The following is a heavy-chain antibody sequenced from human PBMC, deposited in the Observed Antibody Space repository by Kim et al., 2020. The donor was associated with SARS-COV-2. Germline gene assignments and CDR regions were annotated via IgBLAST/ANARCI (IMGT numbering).Heavy chain of an antibody. CDR2: T. J-gene: IGHJ4*02. CDR3: ARAGAAHLPVY. V-gene: IGHV1-18*01. D-gene: IGHD6-6*01. Sequence: TNYAQKLQGRVTMTTDTSTSTAYMELRSLRSDDTAVYYCARAGAAHLPVYWGQGTLVTVSS.